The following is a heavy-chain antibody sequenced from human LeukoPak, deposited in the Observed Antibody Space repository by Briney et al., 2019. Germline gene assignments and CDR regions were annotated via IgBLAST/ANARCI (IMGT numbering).Heavy chain of an antibody. CDR3: ARAPLYGGHADWFDP. J-gene: IGHJ5*02. D-gene: IGHD4-23*01. Sequence: SETLSLTCTVSGGSISSYYWSWIRQPPGKGLEWIGYIYYSGSSNYNPSLKSRVTISVDTSKNQFSLKLSSVTAADTAVYYCARAPLYGGHADWFDPWGQGTLVTVSS. CDR1: GGSISSYY. V-gene: IGHV4-59*12. CDR2: IYYSGSS.